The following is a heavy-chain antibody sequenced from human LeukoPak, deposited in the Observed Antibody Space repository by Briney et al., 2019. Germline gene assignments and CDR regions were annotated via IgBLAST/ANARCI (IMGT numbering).Heavy chain of an antibody. CDR3: AREEAVAPGWFDP. Sequence: ASVNVSFKSSGYTFTSYGISWVRQAPGQGREWMGWISAYNGNTNYAQKLQGRVTMTTDTSTSTAYMELRSLRSDDTAVYYCAREEAVAPGWFDPWGQGTLVTVSS. CDR1: GYTFTSYG. D-gene: IGHD6-19*01. V-gene: IGHV1-18*01. J-gene: IGHJ5*02. CDR2: ISAYNGNT.